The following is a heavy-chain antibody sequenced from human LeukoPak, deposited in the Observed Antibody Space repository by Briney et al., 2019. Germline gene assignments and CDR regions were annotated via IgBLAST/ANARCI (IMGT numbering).Heavy chain of an antibody. J-gene: IGHJ4*02. V-gene: IGHV4-59*01. D-gene: IGHD2-2*01. Sequence: SETLSLTCTVSGGSISGYYWSWSRQPPRKGVEWIGNLYYMRGAWYKSSLKSRVTTSVDTSRNEFSLRLSSVTAADTAVYYCARVCSGYCSSTSYPVWGQGTLVTVSS. CDR3: ARVCSGYCSSTSYPV. CDR1: GGSISGYY. CDR2: LYYMRGA.